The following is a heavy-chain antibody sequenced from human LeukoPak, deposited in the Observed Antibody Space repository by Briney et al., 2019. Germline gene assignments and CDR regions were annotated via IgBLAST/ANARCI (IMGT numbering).Heavy chain of an antibody. CDR3: ARDALFGGDSNS. CDR2: IYHSGST. D-gene: IGHD2-21*02. V-gene: IGHV4-39*07. CDR1: GGSISSSSYY. J-gene: IGHJ4*02. Sequence: SETLSLTCTVSGGSISSSSYYWGWIRQPPGKGLEWIGSIYHSGSTYYNPSLKSRVTISVDTSKNQFSLKLSSVTAADTAVYYCARDALFGGDSNSWGQGTLVTVSS.